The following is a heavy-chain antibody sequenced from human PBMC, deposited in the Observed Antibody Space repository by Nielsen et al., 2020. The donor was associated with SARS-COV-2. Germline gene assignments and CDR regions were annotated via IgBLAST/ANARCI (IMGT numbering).Heavy chain of an antibody. CDR2: IYYSGST. Sequence: SETLSLTCAVYGGSFSGYYWSWIRQPPGKGLEWIGYIYYSGSTNYNPSLKSRVTISVDTSKNQFSLKLSSVTAADTAVYYCARVDTAMAYDAFDIWGQGTMVTVSS. CDR3: ARVDTAMAYDAFDI. J-gene: IGHJ3*02. V-gene: IGHV4-59*01. D-gene: IGHD5-18*01. CDR1: GGSFSGYY.